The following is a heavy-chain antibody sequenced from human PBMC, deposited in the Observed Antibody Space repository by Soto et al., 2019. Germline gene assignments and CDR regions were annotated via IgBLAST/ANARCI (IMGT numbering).Heavy chain of an antibody. CDR3: ARHLVGYCSGGSCYDRVDAFDI. J-gene: IGHJ3*02. D-gene: IGHD2-15*01. CDR1: GGAISSYY. V-gene: IGHV4-59*08. CDR2: ISYSGNT. Sequence: PSETLSLTCTVSGGAISSYYWSWIRQPPGKGLEWIGYISYSGNTNYNPSLKSRVTISVDTSKKQFSLKLSSVTAADTAVYFCARHLVGYCSGGSCYDRVDAFDIWGQGTMVAVSS.